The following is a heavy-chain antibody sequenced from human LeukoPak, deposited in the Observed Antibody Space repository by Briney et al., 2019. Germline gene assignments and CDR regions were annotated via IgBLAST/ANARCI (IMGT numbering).Heavy chain of an antibody. J-gene: IGHJ5*02. CDR3: ARDMRGWFGDRTA. CDR2: IYSGGST. D-gene: IGHD3-10*01. CDR1: GFTVSSNY. V-gene: IGHV3-66*01. Sequence: GGSLRLSCAASGFTVSSNYMSWVRQAPGKGLEWVSMIYSGGSTYYADSVKGRFTISRDNSKNTLDLQMNSLRAEDTAVYYCARDMRGWFGDRTAWGQGTLVTVSS.